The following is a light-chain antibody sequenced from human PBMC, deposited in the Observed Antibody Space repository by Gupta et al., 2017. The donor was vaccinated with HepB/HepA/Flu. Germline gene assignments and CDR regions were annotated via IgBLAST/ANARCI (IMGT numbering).Light chain of an antibody. CDR1: SGSIASNY. V-gene: IGLV6-57*03. J-gene: IGLJ2*01. Sequence: NFMLTQPHSVSESPGRMVTISCTRSSGSIASNYVQWYQQRPGSDPRPVIVDNTERPSGVPDRCSCAADRDYTAALTNISGQKTEDEAYYYYQYYAQSNRVVFGGGTKLTVL. CDR3: QYYAQSNRVV. CDR2: DNT.